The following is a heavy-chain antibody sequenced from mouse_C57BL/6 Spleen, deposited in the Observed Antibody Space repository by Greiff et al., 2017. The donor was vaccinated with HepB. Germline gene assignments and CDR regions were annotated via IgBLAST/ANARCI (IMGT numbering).Heavy chain of an antibody. CDR3: ARNYYGSSYGWYFDV. J-gene: IGHJ1*03. CDR1: GYTFTSYW. D-gene: IGHD1-1*01. V-gene: IGHV1-72*01. Sequence: VQLQQPGAELVKPGASVKLSCKASGYTFTSYWMHWVKQRPGRGLEWIGRIDPNSGGTKYNEKFKSKATLTVDKPSSTAYMQLSSLPSEDSAVYYCARNYYGSSYGWYFDVWGTGTTVTVSS. CDR2: IDPNSGGT.